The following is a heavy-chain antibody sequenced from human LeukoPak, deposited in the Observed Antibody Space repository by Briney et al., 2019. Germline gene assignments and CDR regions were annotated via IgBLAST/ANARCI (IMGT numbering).Heavy chain of an antibody. CDR2: IYTSGST. Sequence: SETLSLTCAVSGGSISSGGYSWSWIRQPPGKGLEWIGRIYTSGSTNYNPSLKSRVTMSVDTSKNQFSLKLSSVTAADTAVYYCARDRYYYDSSGLNWFDPWGQGTLVTVSS. D-gene: IGHD3-22*01. J-gene: IGHJ5*02. V-gene: IGHV4-61*02. CDR1: GGSISSGGYS. CDR3: ARDRYYYDSSGLNWFDP.